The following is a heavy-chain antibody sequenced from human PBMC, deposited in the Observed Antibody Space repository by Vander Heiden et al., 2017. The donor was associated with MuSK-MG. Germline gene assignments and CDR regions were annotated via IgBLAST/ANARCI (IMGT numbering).Heavy chain of an antibody. Sequence: QVQLVESGGGVVQPGRSLRLSCAASGFTFSSYGMHWVGQAPGKGLEWVAVIWYDGSNKYYADSVKGRFTISRDNSKNTLYLQMNSLRAEDTAVYYCAKNSGYDVGIFDYWGQGTLVTVSS. CDR3: AKNSGYDVGIFDY. CDR1: GFTFSSYG. CDR2: IWYDGSNK. V-gene: IGHV3-33*06. D-gene: IGHD5-12*01. J-gene: IGHJ4*02.